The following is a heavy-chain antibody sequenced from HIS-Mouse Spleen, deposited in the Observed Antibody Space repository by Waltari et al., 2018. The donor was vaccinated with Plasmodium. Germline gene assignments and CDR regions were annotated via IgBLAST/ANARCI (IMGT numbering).Heavy chain of an antibody. CDR3: ASSWYWYFDL. J-gene: IGHJ2*01. Sequence: EVQLVESGGGLVQLGGSLRLSCSAPGFTSSSYWMSWVRQAPGKGLEWVANIKQDGSEKYYVDSVKGRFTISRDNAKNSLYLQMNSLRAEDTAVYYCASSWYWYFDLWGRGTLVTVSS. CDR2: IKQDGSEK. CDR1: GFTSSSYW. V-gene: IGHV3-7*01. D-gene: IGHD6-13*01.